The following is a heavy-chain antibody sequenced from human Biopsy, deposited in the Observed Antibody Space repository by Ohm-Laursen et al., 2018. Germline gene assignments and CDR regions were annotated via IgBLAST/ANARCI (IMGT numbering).Heavy chain of an antibody. Sequence: SSVKVSCKASGYTFSGYYMHWVRQAPGQGLEWMGWINPDSGVTNYAQRFQGRVTMTRDTSISTAYMELSRLGSDDTAVYYCARDKYRSWNYFDNWGQGSLVTVSS. V-gene: IGHV1-2*02. CDR2: INPDSGVT. CDR3: ARDKYRSWNYFDN. CDR1: GYTFSGYY. D-gene: IGHD6-19*01. J-gene: IGHJ4*02.